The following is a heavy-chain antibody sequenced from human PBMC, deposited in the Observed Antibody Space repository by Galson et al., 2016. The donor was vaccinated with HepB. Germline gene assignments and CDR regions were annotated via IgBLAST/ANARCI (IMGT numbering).Heavy chain of an antibody. V-gene: IGHV3-7*03. CDR1: GFTSSTYW. CDR3: AGGTYHNWFDA. Sequence: GSLRLSCAASGFTSSTYWVNWVRQAPGKGLEWVASIKQDGSQKFSVDSVKGRFTISRDDAKNSLYLQMNSLRADDTAVYHCAGGTYHNWFDAWGQGTLVTVSS. CDR2: IKQDGSQK. J-gene: IGHJ5*02. D-gene: IGHD3-16*01.